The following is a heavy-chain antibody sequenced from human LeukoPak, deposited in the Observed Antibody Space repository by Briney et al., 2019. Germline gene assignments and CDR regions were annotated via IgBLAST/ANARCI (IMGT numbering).Heavy chain of an antibody. CDR2: ISNSGSYT. D-gene: IGHD6-19*01. Sequence: GGSLGLSCAASGFSFSDNYMSWIRQAPGKGLEWVSYISNSGSYTNYPDSVKGRFTISRDNAKNSLYLQMNSLRDEDTAVYYCARARGAGPGGHFDYWGQGTLVTVSS. J-gene: IGHJ4*02. V-gene: IGHV3-11*05. CDR1: GFSFSDNY. CDR3: ARARGAGPGGHFDY.